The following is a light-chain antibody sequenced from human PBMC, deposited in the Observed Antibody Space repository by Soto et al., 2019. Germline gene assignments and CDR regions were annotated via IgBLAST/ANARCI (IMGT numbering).Light chain of an antibody. CDR3: QQYSSTFWT. J-gene: IGKJ1*01. V-gene: IGKV3-20*01. CDR2: GAS. Sequence: EIVLTQSPGTLSLSPGERTTLSCRASQSISSGYLAWYQQKPGQAPRPLVYGASSRATGIADRFSGSGSGTDFPLTISRLEHEDFALYYGQQYSSTFWTLGQGTKVEIK. CDR1: QSISSGY.